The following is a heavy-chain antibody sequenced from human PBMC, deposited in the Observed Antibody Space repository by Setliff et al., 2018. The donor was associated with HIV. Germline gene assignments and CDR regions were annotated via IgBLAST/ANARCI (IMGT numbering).Heavy chain of an antibody. Sequence: KASETLSLTCTVSGGSITSTTYYWGWIRQPPGKGLEWIGTIHYTGNTYHNPSLKSRVTISVDTSKNQFSLKLSSVTAADTAIYYCARGAYCGSDCFYYFDYWGRGTLVTVSS. CDR1: GGSITSTTYY. D-gene: IGHD2-21*02. CDR2: IHYTGNT. V-gene: IGHV4-39*07. CDR3: ARGAYCGSDCFYYFDY. J-gene: IGHJ4*02.